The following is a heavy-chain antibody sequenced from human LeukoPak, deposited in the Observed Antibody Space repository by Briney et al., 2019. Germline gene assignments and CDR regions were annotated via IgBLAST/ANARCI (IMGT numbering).Heavy chain of an antibody. D-gene: IGHD2-15*01. CDR2: INWNGGST. J-gene: IGHJ6*02. CDR3: ARMGCSGGSCYGPGYYYGMDV. CDR1: GFTFDDYG. Sequence: PGGSLRLSCAASGFTFDDYGMSWVRQAPGKGLEWVSGINWNGGSTGYADSVKGRFTISRDYAKNSLYLQMNSLRAEDTALYHCARMGCSGGSCYGPGYYYGMDVWGQGTTVTVSS. V-gene: IGHV3-20*01.